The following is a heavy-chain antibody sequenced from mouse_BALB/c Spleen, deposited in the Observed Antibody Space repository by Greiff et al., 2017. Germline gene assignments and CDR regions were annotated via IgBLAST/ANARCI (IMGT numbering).Heavy chain of an antibody. CDR3: ARSDYYGSSYLFAY. D-gene: IGHD1-1*01. Sequence: VQLQQSGAELVKPGASVKLSCTASGFNIKDTYMHWVKQRPEQGLEWIGRIDPANGNTKYDPKFQGKATITADTSSNTAYLQLSSLTSEDTAVYYGARSDYYGSSYLFAYWGQGTLVTVSA. CDR1: GFNIKDTY. V-gene: IGHV14-3*02. J-gene: IGHJ3*01. CDR2: IDPANGNT.